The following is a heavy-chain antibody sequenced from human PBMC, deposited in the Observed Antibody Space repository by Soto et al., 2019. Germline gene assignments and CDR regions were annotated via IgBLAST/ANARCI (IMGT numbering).Heavy chain of an antibody. D-gene: IGHD1-1*01. Sequence: QVQLQESGPGLVKPSETLSLTCTVSGGSVSSGSYYWSWIRQPPGKGLEWIGYIYYSGSTNYNPSLKSRVTISVDTSKNQFSLKLSSVTAADTAVYYCARDAHGNDVVAFDIWGQGTMVTVSS. J-gene: IGHJ3*02. V-gene: IGHV4-61*01. CDR1: GGSVSSGSYY. CDR3: ARDAHGNDVVAFDI. CDR2: IYYSGST.